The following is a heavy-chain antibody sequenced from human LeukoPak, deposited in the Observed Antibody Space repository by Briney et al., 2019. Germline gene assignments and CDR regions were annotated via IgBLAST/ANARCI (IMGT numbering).Heavy chain of an antibody. CDR2: IIPIFGTA. V-gene: IGHV1-69*13. Sequence: ASVKVSCKASGGTFISYASSWVRQAPGQGLEWMGGIIPIFGTANYAQKFQGRVTITAGESTSTAYMELSSLRSEDTAVYYCARAGGYYYGSGSGNYYYYYGMDVWGKETTVTVSS. CDR1: GGTFISYA. J-gene: IGHJ6*04. CDR3: ARAGGYYYGSGSGNYYYYYGMDV. D-gene: IGHD3-10*01.